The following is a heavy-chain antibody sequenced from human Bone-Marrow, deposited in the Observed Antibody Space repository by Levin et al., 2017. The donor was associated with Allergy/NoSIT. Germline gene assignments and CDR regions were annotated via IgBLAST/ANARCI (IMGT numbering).Heavy chain of an antibody. Sequence: PSETLSLTCTVSGGSISSYYWSWIRQPPGKGLEWIGYIYYSGSTNYNPSLKSRVTISVDTSKNQFSLKLSSVTAADTAVYYCARGRSVTIRLGYYDYMDVWGKGTTVTVSS. CDR2: IYYSGST. V-gene: IGHV4-59*01. J-gene: IGHJ6*03. D-gene: IGHD4-11*01. CDR3: ARGRSVTIRLGYYDYMDV. CDR1: GGSISSYY.